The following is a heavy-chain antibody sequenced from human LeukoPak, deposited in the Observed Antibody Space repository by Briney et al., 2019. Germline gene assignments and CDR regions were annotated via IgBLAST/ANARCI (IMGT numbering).Heavy chain of an antibody. V-gene: IGHV1-69*13. CDR1: GGTFSSYA. Sequence: PVKVSCKASGGTFSSYAISWVRQAPGQGLEWMGGIIPIFGTANYAQKFQGRVTITADESTSTAYMELSSLRSEDTAVYYCARVDRDYYDSSGYYYFDYWGQGTLVTVSS. CDR3: ARVDRDYYDSSGYYYFDY. CDR2: IIPIFGTA. D-gene: IGHD3-22*01. J-gene: IGHJ4*02.